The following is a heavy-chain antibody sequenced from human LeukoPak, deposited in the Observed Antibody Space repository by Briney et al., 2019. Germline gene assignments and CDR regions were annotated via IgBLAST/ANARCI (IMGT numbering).Heavy chain of an antibody. CDR1: GFTFDDYG. V-gene: IGHV3-20*04. J-gene: IGHJ4*02. Sequence: PGGSLRLSCAASGFTFDDYGMSWVRQAPGKGLEWVSGVNWNGGSTGYADSVKGRFTISRDNAKNSLYLQMNSLRAEDTALYYCARDLLEAYYDILTGYSDYWGQGTLVTVSS. CDR2: VNWNGGST. CDR3: ARDLLEAYYDILTGYSDY. D-gene: IGHD3-9*01.